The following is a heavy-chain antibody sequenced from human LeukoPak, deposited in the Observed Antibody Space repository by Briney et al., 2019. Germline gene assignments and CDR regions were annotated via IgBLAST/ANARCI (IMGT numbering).Heavy chain of an antibody. CDR3: ARDRRGDDYYYYGMDV. J-gene: IGHJ6*04. Sequence: GGSLRLSRAASGFTFSSYAMHWVRQAPGKGLEWVAVISYDGSNKYYADSVKGRFTISRDNSKNTLYLQMNSLRAEDTAVYYCARDRRGDDYYYYGMDVWGKGTTVTVSS. D-gene: IGHD4-17*01. CDR2: ISYDGSNK. CDR1: GFTFSSYA. V-gene: IGHV3-30*04.